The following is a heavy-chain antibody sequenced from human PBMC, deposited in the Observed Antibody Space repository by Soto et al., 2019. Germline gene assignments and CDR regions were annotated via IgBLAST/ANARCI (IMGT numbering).Heavy chain of an antibody. CDR1: GFTVTRYR. CDR2: ISSTTNYI. Sequence: PGGSLRLSCAASGFTVTRYRMNWVRQAPGKGLEWVSSISSTTNYIYYGDSMKGRFTISRDNAKNSLYLEMNSLRAEDTAVYYCARESEDLTSNFDYWGQGTLVTVSS. V-gene: IGHV3-21*06. J-gene: IGHJ4*02. CDR3: ARESEDLTSNFDY.